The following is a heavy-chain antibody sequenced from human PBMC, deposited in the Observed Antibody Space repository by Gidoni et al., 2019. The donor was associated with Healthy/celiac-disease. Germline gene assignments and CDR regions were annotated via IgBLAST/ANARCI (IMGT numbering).Heavy chain of an antibody. D-gene: IGHD6-19*01. Sequence: EVQLVEPGGGLVKPRVSLRLSCAASGFTFSSYSMNWVRQAQGKGLEWVSSISSSSSYIYYADSVKGRFTISRDNAKNSLYLQMNSLRAEDTAVYYCARAIAHSSGTYYYYGMDVWGQGTTVTVSS. CDR2: ISSSSSYI. V-gene: IGHV3-21*01. CDR3: ARAIAHSSGTYYYYGMDV. CDR1: GFTFSSYS. J-gene: IGHJ6*02.